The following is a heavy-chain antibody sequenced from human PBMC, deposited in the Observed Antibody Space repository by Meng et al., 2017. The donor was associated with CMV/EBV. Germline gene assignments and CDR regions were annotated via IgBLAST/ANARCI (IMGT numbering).Heavy chain of an antibody. CDR1: GGPISSYY. Sequence: SETLSLTCTVSGGPISSYYWSWIRQPPGKGLEWIGYIYYSGSTNYNPSLKSRVTISVDTSKNQFSLKLSSVTAADTAVYYCASRYYGMDVWGQGTTVTVSS. V-gene: IGHV4-59*01. CDR2: IYYSGST. J-gene: IGHJ6*02. CDR3: ASRYYGMDV.